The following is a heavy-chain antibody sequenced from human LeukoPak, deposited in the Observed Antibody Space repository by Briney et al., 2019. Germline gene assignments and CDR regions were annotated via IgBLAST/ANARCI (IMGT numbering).Heavy chain of an antibody. V-gene: IGHV4-4*02. CDR3: ARLTGYGNWFDP. CDR2: IYHSGST. Sequence: SGTLSLTCAVSGGSISSSNWWSWVRQPPGKGLEWIGEIYHSGSTNYNPSLKSRVTISVDTSKNQFSLKLSSVTAADTAVYYCARLTGYGNWFDPWGQGTLVTVSS. J-gene: IGHJ5*02. D-gene: IGHD3-9*01. CDR1: GGSISSSNW.